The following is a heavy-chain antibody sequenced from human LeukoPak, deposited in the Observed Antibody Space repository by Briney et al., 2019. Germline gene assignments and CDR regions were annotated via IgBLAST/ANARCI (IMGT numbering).Heavy chain of an antibody. CDR2: INHSGST. Sequence: SETLSLTCAVYGGSFSGYYWSWIRQPPGKGLEWIGEINHSGSTNYNPSLKSRVTISVDTSKNQFSLKLSSVTAADTAVYYCARQRAQRYFDWLLSRNSAQPHYYYMDVWGKGTTVTISS. V-gene: IGHV4-34*01. D-gene: IGHD3-9*01. CDR3: ARQRAQRYFDWLLSRNSAQPHYYYMDV. CDR1: GGSFSGYY. J-gene: IGHJ6*03.